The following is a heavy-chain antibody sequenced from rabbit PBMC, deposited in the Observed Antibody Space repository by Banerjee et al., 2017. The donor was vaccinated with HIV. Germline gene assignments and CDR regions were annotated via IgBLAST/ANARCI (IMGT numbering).Heavy chain of an antibody. CDR1: GFSFSSGYD. CDR3: AGSDYPGYGYGYAFNL. J-gene: IGHJ4*01. Sequence: QEQLVESGGGLVQPEGSLTLTCTASGFSFSSGYDMCWVRQAPGRGLEWISCVDDGDDRAYYASWAKGRFTISKTSSTTVTLQLTSLTAADTATYFCAGSDYPGYGYGYAFNLWGPGTLVTVS. CDR2: VDDGDDRA. V-gene: IGHV1S45*01. D-gene: IGHD6-1*01.